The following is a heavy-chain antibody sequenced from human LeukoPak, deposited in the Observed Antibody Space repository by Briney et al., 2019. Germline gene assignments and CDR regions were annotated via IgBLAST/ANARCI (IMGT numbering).Heavy chain of an antibody. D-gene: IGHD5-18*01. J-gene: IGHJ6*02. CDR2: INHSGST. CDR3: ARVFPRYSYAYGYHYGMDV. Sequence: SETLSLTCAVYGGSFSGYYWSWIRQPPGKGLEWIGEINHSGSTNYNPSLKSRVTISVDTSKNQFSLKLSSVTAADTAVYYCARVFPRYSYAYGYHYGMDVWGQGTTVTVSS. V-gene: IGHV4-34*01. CDR1: GGSFSGYY.